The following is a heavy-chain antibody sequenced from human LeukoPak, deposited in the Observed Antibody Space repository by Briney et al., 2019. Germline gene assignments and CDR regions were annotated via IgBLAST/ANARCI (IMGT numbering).Heavy chain of an antibody. D-gene: IGHD6-13*01. J-gene: IGHJ4*02. CDR2: INTKTGNP. CDR1: GCTFTTYA. CDR3: ARDREDEAAGY. V-gene: IGHV7-4-1*02. Sequence: GASVKVSCKASGCTFTTYAMNWVRQAPGQGLEWMGWINTKTGNPNYAQGFTGRFAFSLDTSVSTAYLQINSLKAEDTAVYYCARDREDEAAGYWGQGTLVTVSS.